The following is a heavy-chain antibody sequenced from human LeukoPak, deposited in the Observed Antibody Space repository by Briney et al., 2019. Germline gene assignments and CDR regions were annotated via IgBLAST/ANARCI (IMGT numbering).Heavy chain of an antibody. D-gene: IGHD2-2*01. CDR1: GGSISSSSYY. V-gene: IGHV4-39*01. CDR3: ARPIVVVPAATHFTFDY. CDR2: IYYSGST. J-gene: IGHJ4*02. Sequence: SETLSLTCTVSGGSISSSSYYRGWIRQPPGKGLEWIGSIYYSGSTYYNPSLKSRVTISVDTSKNQFSLKLSSVTAADTAVYYCARPIVVVPAATHFTFDYWGQGTLVTVSS.